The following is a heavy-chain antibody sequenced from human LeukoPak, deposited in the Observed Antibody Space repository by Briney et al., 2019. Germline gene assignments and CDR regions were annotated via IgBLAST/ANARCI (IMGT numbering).Heavy chain of an antibody. J-gene: IGHJ6*03. CDR1: GYSISSGYY. CDR2: IYHSGST. V-gene: IGHV4-38-2*02. D-gene: IGHD6-25*01. Sequence: SETLSLTCTVSGYSISSGYYWGWIRQPPGKGLDWIGNIYHSGSTYYNPSLKRRVTISVDTSKNQFSLKVRSVTAADTAVYYCARAAAKLSYMDVWGKGTTVTVSS. CDR3: ARAAAKLSYMDV.